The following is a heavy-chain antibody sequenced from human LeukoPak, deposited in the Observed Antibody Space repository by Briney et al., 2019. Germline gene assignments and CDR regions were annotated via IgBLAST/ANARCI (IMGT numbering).Heavy chain of an antibody. V-gene: IGHV1-69*10. CDR3: ARGTDDYIVATTSFEF. D-gene: IGHD5-12*01. Sequence: SVKVSCKASGGTFNTYVLSWVRQAPGQGLEWMGGIIPMLGAPNYAQKFQGRVTLTADQSTSTAYMELSSLRSEDTAVYYCARGTDDYIVATTSFEFWGQGTLVTVSS. J-gene: IGHJ4*02. CDR1: GGTFNTYV. CDR2: IIPMLGAP.